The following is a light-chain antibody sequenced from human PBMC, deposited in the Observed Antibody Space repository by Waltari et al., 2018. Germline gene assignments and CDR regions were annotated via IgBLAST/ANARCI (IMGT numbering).Light chain of an antibody. CDR3: GSYTSSSSVS. CDR2: DVS. J-gene: IGLJ2*01. Sequence: QSALTQPASVSGSLGQSITISCTGTSNDVGAYDYVSWYQHRPGEAPQLIISDVSKRSLGVSTRSSGSKSGNTASLTISGLQAEDEAEYCGGSYTSSSSVSFGGGTKLTVL. V-gene: IGLV2-14*03. CDR1: SNDVGAYDY.